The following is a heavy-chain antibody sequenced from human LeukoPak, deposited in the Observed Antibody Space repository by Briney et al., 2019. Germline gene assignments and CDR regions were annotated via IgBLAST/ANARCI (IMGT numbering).Heavy chain of an antibody. CDR2: INPNSGGT. V-gene: IGHV1-2*06. CDR1: GYTFTGYY. J-gene: IGHJ4*02. D-gene: IGHD2-2*01. CDR3: ARVQRGSTSAIDY. Sequence: GASVKVSCKASGYTFTGYYMHWVRQAPGQGLEWMGRINPNSGGTNYAQKFQGRVTMTRDTSISTAYMELSRLRSDDTAVYYCARVQRGSTSAIDYWGQGTLATVSS.